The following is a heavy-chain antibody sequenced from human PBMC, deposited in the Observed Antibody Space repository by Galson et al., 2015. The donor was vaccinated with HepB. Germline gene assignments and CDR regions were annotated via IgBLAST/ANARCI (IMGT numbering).Heavy chain of an antibody. D-gene: IGHD5/OR15-5a*01. CDR1: GFTFSNYG. V-gene: IGHV3-33*01. J-gene: IGHJ4*02. CDR3: ARAVSGPGGD. Sequence: SLRLSCAASGFTFSNYGMHWVRQAPGKGLEWLSLIWYDGSNKYYADSVKDRFTVSRDNSKNTLYLQMDSLRAEDTAVYYCARAVSGPGGDWGQGTLVTVSS. CDR2: IWYDGSNK.